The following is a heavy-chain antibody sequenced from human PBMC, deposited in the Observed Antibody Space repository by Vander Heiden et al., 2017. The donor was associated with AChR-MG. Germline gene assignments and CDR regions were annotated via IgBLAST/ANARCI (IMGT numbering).Heavy chain of an antibody. D-gene: IGHD5-12*01. Sequence: QVQLQQWGAGLLKPSETLSLTCAVYGGSFSGYYWSWIRQPPGKGLEWIGEINHSGSTNYNPSLNSRVTISVDTSKNQFSLKLSSVTAADTAVYYCARVGPRWLQLRIFFDYWGQGTLVTVSS. CDR1: GGSFSGYY. CDR3: ARVGPRWLQLRIFFDY. CDR2: INHSGST. J-gene: IGHJ4*02. V-gene: IGHV4-34*01.